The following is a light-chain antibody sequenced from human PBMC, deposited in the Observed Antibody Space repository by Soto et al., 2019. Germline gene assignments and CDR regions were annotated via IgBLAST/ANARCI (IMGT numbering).Light chain of an antibody. Sequence: ENVLTQSPGTLSLSPGQRATLSCRASHTISSSYLAWYQQKPGQAPRLLIYAISDRATGVPDRFRGSGSGTDFTLTITRLEPEDFAVYFCQQYDSSPRTFGQGTKVDIQ. CDR2: AIS. J-gene: IGKJ1*01. CDR1: HTISSSY. V-gene: IGKV3-20*01. CDR3: QQYDSSPRT.